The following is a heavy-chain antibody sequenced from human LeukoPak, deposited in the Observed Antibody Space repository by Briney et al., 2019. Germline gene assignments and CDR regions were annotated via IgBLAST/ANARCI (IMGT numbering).Heavy chain of an antibody. V-gene: IGHV3-48*03. Sequence: PGGSLRLSCAASGFTFSSYEMNWVRQAPGKGLEWVSYISSSGSTIYYADSVKGRFTISRDNAKNSLYLQMNSLRAEDTAVYYCARGIEVGSGYMDVWGKGTTVTISS. CDR1: GFTFSSYE. D-gene: IGHD3-22*01. J-gene: IGHJ6*03. CDR2: ISSSGSTI. CDR3: ARGIEVGSGYMDV.